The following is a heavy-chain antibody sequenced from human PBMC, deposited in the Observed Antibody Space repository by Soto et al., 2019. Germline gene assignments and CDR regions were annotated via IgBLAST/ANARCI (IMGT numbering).Heavy chain of an antibody. CDR1: GFILRNDY. Sequence: GGSLRLSCVASGFILRNDYMSWVRQAPGKGLEWVAKTNKDGSEAYYVDSLEGRFTISRDNAKNLLYLQMNSLRAEDTAVYYCAGGNDILTGYSHSPVDYWGQGTLVTVSS. V-gene: IGHV3-7*01. D-gene: IGHD3-9*01. CDR3: AGGNDILTGYSHSPVDY. CDR2: TNKDGSEA. J-gene: IGHJ4*02.